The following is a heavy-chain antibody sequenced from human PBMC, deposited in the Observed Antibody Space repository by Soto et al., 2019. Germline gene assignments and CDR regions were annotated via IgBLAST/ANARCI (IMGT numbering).Heavy chain of an antibody. V-gene: IGHV3-33*01. CDR3: ARVKWAGTGSAAFDI. Sequence: GGSLRLSCAASGFTFSSYGMHWVRQAPGKGLEWVAVIWYDGSNKYYADSVKGRFTISRDNSKNTLYLQMNSLRAEDTAVYYCARVKWAGTGSAAFDIWGQGTMLTVSS. CDR2: IWYDGSNK. CDR1: GFTFSSYG. J-gene: IGHJ3*02. D-gene: IGHD6-19*01.